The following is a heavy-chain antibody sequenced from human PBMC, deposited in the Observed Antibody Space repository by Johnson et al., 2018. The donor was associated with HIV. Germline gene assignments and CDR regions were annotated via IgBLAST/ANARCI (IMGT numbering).Heavy chain of an antibody. D-gene: IGHD7-27*01. CDR1: GFTFSSYG. J-gene: IGHJ3*01. Sequence: EVQLVESGGGVVQPGGSLRLSCAASGFTFSSYGMHWVRQAPGKGLEWVGRIKSKTDGGTTDYAAPVKGRFTISRDNSKNTLYLQMNSLRAEDTAVYYCARGGGNWGGDAFDFWGQGTMVTVSS. V-gene: IGHV3-15*01. CDR3: ARGGGNWGGDAFDF. CDR2: IKSKTDGGTT.